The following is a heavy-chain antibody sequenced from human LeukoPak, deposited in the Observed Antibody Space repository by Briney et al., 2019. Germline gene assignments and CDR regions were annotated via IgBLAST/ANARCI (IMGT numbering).Heavy chain of an antibody. D-gene: IGHD3-22*01. CDR3: ARNYYYDSSGPTDAFDI. V-gene: IGHV4-31*03. J-gene: IGHJ3*02. CDR2: IYYSGST. Sequence: TLSLTCTVSGGSISSGGYYWSWIRQHPGKGLEWIGYIYYSGSTYYNPSLKSRVTISVDTSKNQFSLKLSSVTAADTAVYYCARNYYYDSSGPTDAFDIWGQGTMVTVSS. CDR1: GGSISSGGYY.